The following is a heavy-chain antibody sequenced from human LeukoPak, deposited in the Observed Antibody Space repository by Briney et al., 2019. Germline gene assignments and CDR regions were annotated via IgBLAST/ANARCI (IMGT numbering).Heavy chain of an antibody. J-gene: IGHJ4*02. Sequence: ASVKVSCKASGYTFTGYHMHWVRQAPGQGLEWMGRINPNSGDTNYAQNFQGRVTMTRDTSISTAYMELSRLRSDDTAVYYCARAFPTVTTPFDYWGQGTLVTVSS. CDR3: ARAFPTVTTPFDY. V-gene: IGHV1-2*06. D-gene: IGHD4-17*01. CDR2: INPNSGDT. CDR1: GYTFTGYH.